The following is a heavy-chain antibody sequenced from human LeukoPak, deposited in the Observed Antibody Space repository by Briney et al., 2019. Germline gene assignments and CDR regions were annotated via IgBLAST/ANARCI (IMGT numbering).Heavy chain of an antibody. D-gene: IGHD6-13*01. J-gene: IGHJ4*02. CDR1: GFTFDDYA. CDR3: AKDRSSSWSAAFDY. V-gene: IGHV3-9*01. CDR2: ISWNSGSI. Sequence: GGSLRLSCAASGFTFDDYAMHWVRQAPGKGLEWVSGISWNSGSIGYADSVKGRFTISRDNAKNSLYLQMNSLRAEDTALYYCAKDRSSSWSAAFDYWGQGTPVTVSS.